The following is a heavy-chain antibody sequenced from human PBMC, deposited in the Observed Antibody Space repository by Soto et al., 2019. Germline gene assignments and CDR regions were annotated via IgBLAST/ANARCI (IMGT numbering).Heavy chain of an antibody. D-gene: IGHD2-2*01. CDR3: ASSLNYHRPVDY. CDR2: IIPILGTA. Sequence: QVQLVQSGAEVKKPGSSVKVSCKASGGTFSSYTLSWVRQAPGQGLECMGRIIPILGTANYAQKFQCRVTIIADKPTNPASMELSSLRSEHTAVYYCASSLNYHRPVDYWGQATLVTVSS. CDR1: GGTFSSYT. V-gene: IGHV1-69*08. J-gene: IGHJ4*02.